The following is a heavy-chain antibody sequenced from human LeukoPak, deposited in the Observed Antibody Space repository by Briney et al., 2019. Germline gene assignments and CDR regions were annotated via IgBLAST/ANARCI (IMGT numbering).Heavy chain of an antibody. V-gene: IGHV3-48*04. J-gene: IGHJ4*02. CDR1: GFTFSSYS. D-gene: IGHD1-1*01. Sequence: GGSLRLSCAASGFTFSSYSMNWVRQAPGKGLEWVSYISSSSSTIYYADSVKGRFTISRDNAKNSLYLQMSSLRAEDTAVYYCARDTDARNWNGLFDHWGQGTLVTVSS. CDR3: ARDTDARNWNGLFDH. CDR2: ISSSSSTI.